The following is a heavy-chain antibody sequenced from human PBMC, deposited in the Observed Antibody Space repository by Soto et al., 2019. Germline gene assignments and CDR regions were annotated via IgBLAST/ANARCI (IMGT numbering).Heavy chain of an antibody. Sequence: SETLSLTCTVSGGSISSYYWSWTRQPPGKGLEWIGYIYYSGSTNYNPSLKSRVTISVDTSKNQFSLKLSSVTAADTAVYYCARGGNCSGGSCYSLYYFDYWGQGTLVTVSS. CDR2: IYYSGST. V-gene: IGHV4-59*01. D-gene: IGHD2-15*01. CDR1: GGSISSYY. CDR3: ARGGNCSGGSCYSLYYFDY. J-gene: IGHJ4*02.